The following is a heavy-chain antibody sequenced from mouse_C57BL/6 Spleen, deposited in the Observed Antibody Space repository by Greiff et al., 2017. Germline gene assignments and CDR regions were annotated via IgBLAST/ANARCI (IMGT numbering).Heavy chain of an antibody. Sequence: QVQLQQSGAELVKPGASVKLSCKASGYTFTSYWMHWVKQRPGQGLEWIGMIHPNSGSTNYNEKFKSKATLTVDKSSSTAYMQLSSLTSEDSAVYYCARFLPYDGDFDYWGQGTTLTVSS. V-gene: IGHV1-64*01. J-gene: IGHJ2*01. CDR3: ARFLPYDGDFDY. CDR1: GYTFTSYW. D-gene: IGHD2-12*01. CDR2: IHPNSGST.